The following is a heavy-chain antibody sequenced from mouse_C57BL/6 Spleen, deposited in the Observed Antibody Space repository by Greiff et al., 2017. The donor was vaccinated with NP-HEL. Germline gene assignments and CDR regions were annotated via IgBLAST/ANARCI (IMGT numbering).Heavy chain of an antibody. CDR1: GYTFTSSW. Sequence: QVQLQQPGTELVKPGASVKLSCKASGYTFTSSWLHWVKQRPGQGLDWFGNFFPSIGGTNYNEKLKSKATLTVDKSSSTAYMQLSSLTSEDTAVYYSARPGASTVVAFDYWGQGTTLTVSS. CDR2: FFPSIGGT. V-gene: IGHV1-53*01. J-gene: IGHJ2*01. CDR3: ARPGASTVVAFDY. D-gene: IGHD1-1*01.